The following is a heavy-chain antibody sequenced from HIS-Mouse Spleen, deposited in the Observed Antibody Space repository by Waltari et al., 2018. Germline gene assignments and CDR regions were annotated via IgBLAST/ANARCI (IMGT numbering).Heavy chain of an antibody. CDR2: IYYSGST. J-gene: IGHJ2*01. CDR1: GGSISSSCYY. CDR3: AREIPYSSSWYDWYFDL. Sequence: QLHLQESGPGLVKPSETLSRTCTLSGGSISSSCYYCGWIRQPLGKGLEWIGSIYYSGSTYYNPSLKSRVTISVDTSKNQFSLKLSSVTAADTAVYYCAREIPYSSSWYDWYFDLWGRGTLVTVSS. D-gene: IGHD6-13*01. V-gene: IGHV4-39*07.